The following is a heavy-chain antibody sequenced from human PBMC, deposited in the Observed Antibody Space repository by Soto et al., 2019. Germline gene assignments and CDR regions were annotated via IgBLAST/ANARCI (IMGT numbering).Heavy chain of an antibody. CDR1: GGSISSGDYY. Sequence: SETLSLTCTVSGGSISSGDYYWSWIRQPKGKGLEWIGYIYYSGSTNYNPSLKSRVTISVDTSKNQFSLKLSSVTAADTAVYYCARFGVWGSYRYSTGIDYWGQGTLVTVSS. CDR2: IYYSGST. V-gene: IGHV4-61*08. CDR3: ARFGVWGSYRYSTGIDY. D-gene: IGHD3-16*02. J-gene: IGHJ4*02.